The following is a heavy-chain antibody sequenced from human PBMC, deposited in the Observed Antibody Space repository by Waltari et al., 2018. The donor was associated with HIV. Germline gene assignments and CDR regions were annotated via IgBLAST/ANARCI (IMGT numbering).Heavy chain of an antibody. D-gene: IGHD1-26*01. J-gene: IGHJ2*01. V-gene: IGHV1-2*06. CDR2: INPKSGVT. CDR1: GYSFPGHS. CDR3: ARGYFQNDLRGLFDL. Sequence: QVPLVQSGAEVTKHGASVKVSCRASGYSFPGHSIHRVRQAPGHGLEWMGRINPKSGVTHYPQKFQGRVTMARDTANSTAYMDLTRLTSDDTAVYYCARGYFQNDLRGLFDLWGRGTLVTVSS.